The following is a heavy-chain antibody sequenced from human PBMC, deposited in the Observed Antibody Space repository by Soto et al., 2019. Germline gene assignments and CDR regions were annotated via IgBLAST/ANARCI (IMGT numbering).Heavy chain of an antibody. CDR3: ARDYNPQSDY. CDR1: GFTFSGYA. V-gene: IGHV3-23*01. Sequence: GGSLRLSCAASGFTFSGYAMSWVRQAPGKGLEWVSAISGSGGSTYYADSVKGRFTTSRDNSKNTLYLQMNSLRSDDTAVYYCARDYNPQSDYWGQGTLVTVSS. D-gene: IGHD1-1*01. J-gene: IGHJ4*02. CDR2: ISGSGGST.